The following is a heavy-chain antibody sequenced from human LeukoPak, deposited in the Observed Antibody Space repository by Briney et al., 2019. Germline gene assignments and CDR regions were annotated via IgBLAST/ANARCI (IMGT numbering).Heavy chain of an antibody. D-gene: IGHD3-9*01. J-gene: IGHJ5*02. CDR3: ARGLYYDILTGYYTNWFDP. Sequence: KPSQTLSLTCVVSGGSISSGGYSWSWIRQPPGRGLEFIGYIYHSGATYYNPSLKSRVTISVDRPKDQFSLKLTSVTAADTAVYYCARGLYYDILTGYYTNWFDPWGQGTLVTVSS. V-gene: IGHV4-30-2*01. CDR2: IYHSGAT. CDR1: GGSISSGGYS.